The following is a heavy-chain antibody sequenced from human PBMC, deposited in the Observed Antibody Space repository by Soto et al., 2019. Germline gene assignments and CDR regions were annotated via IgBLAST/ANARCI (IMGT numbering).Heavy chain of an antibody. V-gene: IGHV1-3*01. Sequence: ASVKVSCKASGYTFTSYAMHWVRPAPGQRLEWMGWINAGNGNTKYSQKFQGRVTITRDTSTSTVYMELSSLRSEDTAVYYCARDVAVAGTGNWFDPWGQGTLVTVSS. J-gene: IGHJ5*02. D-gene: IGHD6-19*01. CDR3: ARDVAVAGTGNWFDP. CDR1: GYTFTSYA. CDR2: INAGNGNT.